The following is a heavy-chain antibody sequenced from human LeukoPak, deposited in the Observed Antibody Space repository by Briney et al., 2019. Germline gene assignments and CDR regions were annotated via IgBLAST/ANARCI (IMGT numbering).Heavy chain of an antibody. CDR1: GGTFSSYA. CDR3: ATLKEDTRTWYPRRPYDH. V-gene: IGHV1-69*04. D-gene: IGHD6-13*01. J-gene: IGHJ4*02. Sequence: GASVKVSCKASGGTFSSYAISWVRQAPGQGLEWMGRIIPILGIANYAQKFQGRVTITADKSTSTAYMELSSLRSEDTAVYYCATLKEDTRTWYPRRPYDHWGQGTLVTVSS. CDR2: IIPILGIA.